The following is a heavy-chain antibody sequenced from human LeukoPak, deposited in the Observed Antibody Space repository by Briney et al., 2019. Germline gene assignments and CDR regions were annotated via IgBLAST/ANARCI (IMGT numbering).Heavy chain of an antibody. CDR2: ISTNKGNT. D-gene: IGHD2-8*01. Sequence: GASVKVSCKASGYIFTSYGISWVGQAPGQGLEWMGWISTNKGNTNYAQRLQGRVTMTTDTSTSTAYMELRSLRSDDTAIYYCVRDIQWRFDPCGQGTLVTVSS. CDR3: VRDIQWRFDP. V-gene: IGHV1-18*01. CDR1: GYIFTSYG. J-gene: IGHJ5*02.